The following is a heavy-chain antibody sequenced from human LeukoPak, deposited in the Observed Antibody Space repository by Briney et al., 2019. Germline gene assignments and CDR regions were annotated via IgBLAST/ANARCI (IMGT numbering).Heavy chain of an antibody. CDR3: ARAHDYGDYGFDF. CDR1: GGTISSYY. V-gene: IGHV4-59*01. CDR2: IYYSGST. Sequence: SETLTLTCTVSGGTISSYYWSWIRQPPGKGLEGIGYIYYSGSTNYNPSLKSRVTISVDTSKNQFSLKLSSVTAADTAVYYCARAHDYGDYGFDFWGQGTLVTVSS. D-gene: IGHD4-17*01. J-gene: IGHJ4*02.